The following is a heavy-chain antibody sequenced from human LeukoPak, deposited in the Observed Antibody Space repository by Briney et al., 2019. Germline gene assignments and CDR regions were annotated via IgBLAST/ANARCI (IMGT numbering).Heavy chain of an antibody. CDR1: GYTFTSYD. J-gene: IGHJ1*01. CDR3: ARGHSRRYFQH. Sequence: ASVKVSCKASGYTFTSYDINWVRQATGQGLEWMGWMNPNSGNTGYAQKFQGRVTITRNTSKSTAYMELSSLRSEDTAVYYCARGHSRRYFQHWGQGTLVTVSS. CDR2: MNPNSGNT. D-gene: IGHD2-15*01. V-gene: IGHV1-8*03.